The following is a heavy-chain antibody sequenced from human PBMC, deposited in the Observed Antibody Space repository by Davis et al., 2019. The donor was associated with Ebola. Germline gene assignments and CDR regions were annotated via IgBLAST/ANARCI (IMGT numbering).Heavy chain of an antibody. D-gene: IGHD3-10*01. CDR3: ARLVGCFDI. Sequence: SETLSLTCTVSGGSISNYYWSWIRQPPGKGLEWIGYIYYSGSTNYNPSLKSRVTISVDTSKNQFSLKLSSVTAADTAVYYCARLVGCFDIWGQGTMVTVSS. CDR2: IYYSGST. J-gene: IGHJ3*02. CDR1: GGSISNYY. V-gene: IGHV4-59*08.